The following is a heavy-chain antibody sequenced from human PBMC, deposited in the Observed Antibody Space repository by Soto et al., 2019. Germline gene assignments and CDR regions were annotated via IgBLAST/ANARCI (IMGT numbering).Heavy chain of an antibody. Sequence: EVQLVESGGGLVQPGESLGLSCAASGFTFSSYWMHWVRQAPGKGLVWVSRINSDGSSTSYAGSVKGRFTISRDNAKRTLYLQMSSLRAEDTAVYYCVRTSLVVAAATRADYWGQGPLVTVSS. CDR1: GFTFSSYW. J-gene: IGHJ4*02. CDR2: INSDGSST. V-gene: IGHV3-74*01. D-gene: IGHD2-15*01. CDR3: VRTSLVVAAATRADY.